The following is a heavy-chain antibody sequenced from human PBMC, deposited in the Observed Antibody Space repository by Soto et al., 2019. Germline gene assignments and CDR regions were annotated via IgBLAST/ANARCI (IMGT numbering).Heavy chain of an antibody. CDR3: AKVRGPIFGVVIQYFDY. Sequence: GGSLRLPCAASGFTFSNYGMNWVRQAPGKGLEWVSGISTNGDTANYADSVKGRFTISRDNSKNTLYLQMNSLRAEDTAVYYCAKVRGPIFGVVIQYFDYWGQGTLVTVSS. D-gene: IGHD3-3*01. V-gene: IGHV3-23*01. CDR2: ISTNGDTA. J-gene: IGHJ4*02. CDR1: GFTFSNYG.